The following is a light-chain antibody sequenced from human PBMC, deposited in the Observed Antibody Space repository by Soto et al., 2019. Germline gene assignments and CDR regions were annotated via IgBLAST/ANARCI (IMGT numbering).Light chain of an antibody. CDR1: SSNVCGYNY. Sequence: QSALTQPDSVSGSPGQSITISCTGTSSNVCGYNYVSWYQQHPGKAPKLMIYDVSNRPSWVSNRFSGSKSGNTASLTISGLQAEDEADYYCSSYTSSSTLVVFGGGTKLTVL. CDR2: DVS. J-gene: IGLJ2*01. CDR3: SSYTSSSTLVV. V-gene: IGLV2-14*01.